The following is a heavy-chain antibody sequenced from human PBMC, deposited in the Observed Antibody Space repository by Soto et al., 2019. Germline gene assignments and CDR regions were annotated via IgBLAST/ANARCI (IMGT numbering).Heavy chain of an antibody. Sequence: QVQLVESGGGVVQPGRSLRLSCAASGFTFSSYGMHWVRQAPGKGLEWGAVIWYDGSNKYYADSVKGRFTISRDNSKNTLYLQMNSLRAEDTAVYYCARMEVAGTLDYWGQGTLVTVSS. V-gene: IGHV3-33*01. J-gene: IGHJ4*02. D-gene: IGHD6-19*01. CDR3: ARMEVAGTLDY. CDR2: IWYDGSNK. CDR1: GFTFSSYG.